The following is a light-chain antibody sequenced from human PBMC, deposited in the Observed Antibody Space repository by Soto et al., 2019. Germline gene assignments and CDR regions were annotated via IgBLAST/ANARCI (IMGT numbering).Light chain of an antibody. Sequence: EILMTQSPATLSVSPGERATLSCRASQSVSSNLSWYQQKPGQAPSLLIYDASTRATGIPARFSGSGSGTEFTLTISSLQSEDFAVYYCQQYNNWPRTFGQGTKVEIK. CDR2: DAS. V-gene: IGKV3-15*01. J-gene: IGKJ1*01. CDR3: QQYNNWPRT. CDR1: QSVSSN.